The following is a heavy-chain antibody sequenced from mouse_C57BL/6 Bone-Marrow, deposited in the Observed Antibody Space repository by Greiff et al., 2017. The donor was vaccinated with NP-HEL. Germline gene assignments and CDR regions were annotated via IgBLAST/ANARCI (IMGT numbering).Heavy chain of an antibody. CDR1: GFTFSSYA. Sequence: EVQRVESGGGLVKPGGSLKLSCAASGFTFSSYAMSWVRQTPEKRLEWVATISDGGSYTYYPDNVKGRFTISRDNAKNNLYLQMSHLKSEDTAMYYCARANYGSRDWYFDVWGTGTTVTVSS. CDR3: ARANYGSRDWYFDV. J-gene: IGHJ1*03. V-gene: IGHV5-4*01. D-gene: IGHD1-1*01. CDR2: ISDGGSYT.